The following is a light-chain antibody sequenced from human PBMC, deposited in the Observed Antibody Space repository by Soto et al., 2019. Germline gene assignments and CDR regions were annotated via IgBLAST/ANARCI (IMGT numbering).Light chain of an antibody. Sequence: EVVLTQSPGTLSLSPGERATLSCRASQSVSNNYLAWYQQKPGQGPRLLIFGSSDRATGIPDRFSGSGSGTDSPLTISSLEPEDFAVYYGQQYGSPPPYTFGQGTKLEIK. CDR2: GSS. J-gene: IGKJ2*01. CDR1: QSVSNNY. CDR3: QQYGSPPPYT. V-gene: IGKV3-20*01.